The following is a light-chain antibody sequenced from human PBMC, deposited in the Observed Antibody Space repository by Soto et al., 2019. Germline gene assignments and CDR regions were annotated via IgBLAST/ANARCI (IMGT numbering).Light chain of an antibody. J-gene: IGLJ1*01. Sequence: QSVLTQPASVSGSPGQSITISCTGTSSDVGGYNYVSWYQQHPGKAPKLMIYDVSNRPSGVSGRFSGSTSGNMASLPISGLQAAEEDDYYCRSSTCSSTRCVFGNGPKGTV. CDR3: RSSTCSSTRCV. CDR2: DVS. V-gene: IGLV2-14*01. CDR1: SSDVGGYNY.